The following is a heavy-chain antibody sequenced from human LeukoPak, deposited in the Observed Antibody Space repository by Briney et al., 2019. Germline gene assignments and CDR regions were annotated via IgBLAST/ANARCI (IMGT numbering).Heavy chain of an antibody. CDR2: INHSGST. CDR1: GGSFSGYY. D-gene: IGHD6-13*01. CDR3: ARVDCGRTPDPAAAGGYYYYYYGMDV. Sequence: PSETLSLTCAVCGGSFSGYYWSWIRQPPGKGLEWIGEINHSGSTNYNPSLKSRVTISVDTSKNQFSLKLSSVTAADTAVYYCARVDCGRTPDPAAAGGYYYYYYGMDVWGQGTTVTVSS. J-gene: IGHJ6*02. V-gene: IGHV4-34*01.